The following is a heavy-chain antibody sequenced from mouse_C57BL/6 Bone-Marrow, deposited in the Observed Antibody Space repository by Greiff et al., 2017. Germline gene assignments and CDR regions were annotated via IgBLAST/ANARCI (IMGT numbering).Heavy chain of an antibody. J-gene: IGHJ1*03. CDR1: GFNIKNTY. D-gene: IGHD1-1*01. V-gene: IGHV14-3*01. CDR2: IDPANGNT. CDR3: APYYGSSYWYFDV. Sequence: SVAELVRPGASVKLSCTASGFNIKNTYMHWVKQRPEQGLEWIGRIDPANGNTKYAPKFQGKATITADTSSNTAYLQLSSLTSEDTAIYYCAPYYGSSYWYFDVWGTGTTVTVSS.